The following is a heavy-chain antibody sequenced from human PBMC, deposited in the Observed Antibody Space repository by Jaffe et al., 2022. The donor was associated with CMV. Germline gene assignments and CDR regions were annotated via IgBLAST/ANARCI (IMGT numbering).Heavy chain of an antibody. D-gene: IGHD2-21*01. CDR2: ISYDGSNK. CDR3: AKDIGDYEYFQH. V-gene: IGHV3-30*18. Sequence: QVQLVESGGGVVQPGRSLRLSCAASGFTFSSYGMHWVRQAPGKGLEWVAVISYDGSNKYYADSVKGRFTISRDNSKNTLYLQMNSLRAEDTAVYYCAKDIGDYEYFQHWGQGTLVTVSS. J-gene: IGHJ1*01. CDR1: GFTFSSYG.